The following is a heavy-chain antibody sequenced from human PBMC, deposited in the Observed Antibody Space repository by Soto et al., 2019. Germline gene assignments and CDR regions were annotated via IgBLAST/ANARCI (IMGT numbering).Heavy chain of an antibody. CDR1: GGTFSSCA. V-gene: IGHV1-69*12. CDR2: IIPIFGTA. Sequence: QVQLVQSGAEVKKPGSSVKVSCKASGGTFSSCAISWVRQAPGLGLEWMGGIIPIFGTANYAQKFQGRVTITADESTSTAYMELSSLSSEDTAVYYCARDYYGSGSYMDYWGQGTLVTVSS. J-gene: IGHJ4*02. CDR3: ARDYYGSGSYMDY. D-gene: IGHD3-10*01.